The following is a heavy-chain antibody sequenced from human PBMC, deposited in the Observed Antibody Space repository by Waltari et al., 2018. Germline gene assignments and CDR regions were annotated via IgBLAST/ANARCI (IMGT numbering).Heavy chain of an antibody. D-gene: IGHD5-12*01. Sequence: QVQLQESGPGLVKPSGTLSVTCAVPGDSLGGLFWWSWVRQTPGKGLEWIGQIHGSGRINYNPSLESRVTVSRDTSNNQFSLKLTSATAADTAVYFCARDRGRGLYLDSWGQGILVTVSP. J-gene: IGHJ4*02. V-gene: IGHV4-4*02. CDR1: GDSLGGLFW. CDR2: IHGSGRI. CDR3: ARDRGRGLYLDS.